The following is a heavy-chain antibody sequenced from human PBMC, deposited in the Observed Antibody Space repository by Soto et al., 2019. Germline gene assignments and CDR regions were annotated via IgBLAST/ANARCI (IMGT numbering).Heavy chain of an antibody. Sequence: TGESLKISCRGSGYSFTTHWVGWVRQMAGKGLEWMGIIYPGDYDTRYSPSFQGQVTISADKSISTAYLQWSSLKASDTAMYYCATLVKNGNDYWGQGTLVTVSS. CDR2: IYPGDYDT. D-gene: IGHD1-1*01. V-gene: IGHV5-51*01. J-gene: IGHJ4*02. CDR1: GYSFTTHW. CDR3: ATLVKNGNDY.